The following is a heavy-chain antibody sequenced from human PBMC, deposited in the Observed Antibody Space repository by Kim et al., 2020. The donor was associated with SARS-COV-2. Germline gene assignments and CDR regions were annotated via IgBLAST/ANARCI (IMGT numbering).Heavy chain of an antibody. J-gene: IGHJ3*02. Sequence: SETLSLTCTVSGGSISSGGYYWSWIRQHPGKGLEWIGYIYYSGSTYYNPSLKSRVTISVDTSKNQFSLKLSSVTAADTAVYYCARTSYSGGSRHAFDIWGQGTMVTVSS. V-gene: IGHV4-31*03. D-gene: IGHD2-15*01. CDR1: GGSISSGGYY. CDR2: IYYSGST. CDR3: ARTSYSGGSRHAFDI.